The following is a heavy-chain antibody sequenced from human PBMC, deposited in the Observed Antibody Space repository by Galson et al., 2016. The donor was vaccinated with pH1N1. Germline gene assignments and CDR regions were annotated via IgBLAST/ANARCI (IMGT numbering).Heavy chain of an antibody. CDR2: IYYGGST. Sequence: LSLTCTVSGGSISSGGYYWSWIRQHPGKGLEWIGYIYYGGSTYYNPSLKSRVTISVDTSKNQFSLKLSSVTAADTAVYYCAMVPRGEFLYYMDVWGKGTTVTVSS. D-gene: IGHD3-16*01. J-gene: IGHJ6*03. CDR1: GGSISSGGYY. V-gene: IGHV4-31*03. CDR3: AMVPRGEFLYYMDV.